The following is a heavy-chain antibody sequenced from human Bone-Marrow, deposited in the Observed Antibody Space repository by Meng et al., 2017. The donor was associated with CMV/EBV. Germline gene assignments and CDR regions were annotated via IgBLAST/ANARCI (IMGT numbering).Heavy chain of an antibody. Sequence: GESLKISCAASGFTFSDYYMSWIRQAPGKGLEWVSYISSSGSTIYYADSVKGRFTIPRDNAKNSLYLQMNSLRAEDTAVYYCARVGGSGSYDYWGQGTVVTVSS. CDR3: ARVGGSGSYDY. V-gene: IGHV3-11*01. CDR1: GFTFSDYY. CDR2: ISSSGSTI. J-gene: IGHJ4*02. D-gene: IGHD3-10*01.